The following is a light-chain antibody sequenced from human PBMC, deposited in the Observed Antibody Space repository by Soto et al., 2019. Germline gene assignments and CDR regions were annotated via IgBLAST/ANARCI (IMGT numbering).Light chain of an antibody. J-gene: IGLJ2*01. Sequence: QSALTQPASVSGSPGQSITISCTGTSSDVCDYDYVSWYQQHPGKAPKLIIYDVGNRPSGVSNRFSGSKSGNTASLTISGLQAEDEADYYCSSYTSTSTLVLFGGGTKVTVL. V-gene: IGLV2-14*03. CDR2: DVG. CDR1: SSDVCDYDY. CDR3: SSYTSTSTLVL.